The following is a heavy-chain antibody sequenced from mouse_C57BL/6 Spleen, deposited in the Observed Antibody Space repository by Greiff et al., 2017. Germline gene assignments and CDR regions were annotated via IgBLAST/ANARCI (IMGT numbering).Heavy chain of an antibody. J-gene: IGHJ3*01. V-gene: IGHV1-81*01. Sequence: VQVVESGAELARPGASVKLSCKASGYNLKRYGRRGVKKRAGQGLEWIGEIYPRSGNTYYNEKFKGKATLTADKSSSTAYMELRSLTSEDSAVYFCARTENLAYWGQGTLVTVSA. CDR3: ARTENLAY. CDR2: IYPRSGNT. CDR1: GYNLKRYG.